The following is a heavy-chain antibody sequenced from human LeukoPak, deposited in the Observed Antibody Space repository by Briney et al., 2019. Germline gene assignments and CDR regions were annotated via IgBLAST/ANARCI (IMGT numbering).Heavy chain of an antibody. CDR2: ISGSGGST. D-gene: IGHD3-22*01. CDR3: AKGITMIVVVIIAFDY. CDR1: GSTFSSYA. Sequence: GGSLRLSCAASGSTFSSYAMSWVRQAPGKGLEWVSAISGSGGSTYYADSVKGRFTISRDNSKNTLYLQMNSLRAEDTAVYYCAKGITMIVVVIIAFDYWGQGTLVTVSS. J-gene: IGHJ4*02. V-gene: IGHV3-23*01.